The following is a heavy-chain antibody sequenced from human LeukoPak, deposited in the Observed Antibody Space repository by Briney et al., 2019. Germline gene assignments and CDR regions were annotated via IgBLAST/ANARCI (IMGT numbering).Heavy chain of an antibody. CDR3: ARGRTRYSGIEGLGY. V-gene: IGHV1-8*01. CDR1: GYTFTSYD. Sequence: ASVKVSCKASGYTFTSYDINWARQATGQGLEWMGWMNPNSGNTGYAQKFQGRVTMTRNTSISTAYMELSSLRSEDTAVYYCARGRTRYSGIEGLGYWGQGTLVTVSS. CDR2: MNPNSGNT. J-gene: IGHJ4*02. D-gene: IGHD1-26*01.